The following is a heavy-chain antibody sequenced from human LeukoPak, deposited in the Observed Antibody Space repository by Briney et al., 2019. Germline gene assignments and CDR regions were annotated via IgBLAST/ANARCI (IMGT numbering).Heavy chain of an antibody. CDR3: ALRGYSGYVSVYFDY. Sequence: GGSLRLSCAASGFTFSSYSMNWVRQAPGKGLEWVSSISSSSSYIYYADSVKGRFTISRDNSKNTLYLQMNSLRAEDTAVYYCALRGYSGYVSVYFDYWGQGTLVTVSS. CDR1: GFTFSSYS. D-gene: IGHD5-12*01. CDR2: ISSSSSYI. V-gene: IGHV3-21*01. J-gene: IGHJ4*02.